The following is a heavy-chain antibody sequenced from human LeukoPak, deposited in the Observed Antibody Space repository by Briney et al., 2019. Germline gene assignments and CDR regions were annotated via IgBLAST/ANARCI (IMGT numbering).Heavy chain of an antibody. CDR3: ARTNKDGDSTLGQYY. CDR1: GCTFTSYG. Sequence: ASVKVSCKASGCTFTSYGISWVRQAPGQGLEWMGWISAYNGNTNYAQKLQGRVTMTTDTSTSTAYMELRSLRSDDTAVYYCARTNKDGDSTLGQYYWGQGTLVTVSS. D-gene: IGHD4-17*01. V-gene: IGHV1-18*01. CDR2: ISAYNGNT. J-gene: IGHJ4*02.